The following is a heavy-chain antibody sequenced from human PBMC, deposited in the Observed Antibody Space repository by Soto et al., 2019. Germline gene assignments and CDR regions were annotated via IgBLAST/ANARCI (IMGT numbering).Heavy chain of an antibody. CDR1: DGSISTSSYH. J-gene: IGHJ4*02. CDR3: TRHHPHHYDSSGYFDY. CDR2: IFHTGRT. Sequence: PSETLSLTCTVSDGSISTSSYHWGWIRQSPGKGLEWIGTIFHTGRTYYNPSLESRVSLSVDTSKNQFSLHLTSVSAADTAVYYCTRHHPHHYDSSGYFDYWGQGTLVTVSS. V-gene: IGHV4-39*01. D-gene: IGHD3-22*01.